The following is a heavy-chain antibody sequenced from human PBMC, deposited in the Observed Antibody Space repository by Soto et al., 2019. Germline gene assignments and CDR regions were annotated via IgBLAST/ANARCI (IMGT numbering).Heavy chain of an antibody. Sequence: ASVKVSCKASGYTFTSYAMHWVRQAPGQRLEWMGWINAGNGNTKYSQKFQGRVTIARDTSASTAYMELSSLRSEDTAVYYCARPAEALRYVDWLNYWFDPWGQGTLVTVSS. CDR3: ARPAEALRYVDWLNYWFDP. V-gene: IGHV1-3*01. CDR1: GYTFTSYA. D-gene: IGHD3-9*01. J-gene: IGHJ5*02. CDR2: INAGNGNT.